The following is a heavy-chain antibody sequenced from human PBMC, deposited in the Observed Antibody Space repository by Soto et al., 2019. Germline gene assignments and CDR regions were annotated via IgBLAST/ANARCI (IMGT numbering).Heavy chain of an antibody. D-gene: IGHD3-9*01. J-gene: IGHJ5*02. Sequence: QVQLVQSGAEVRKPGSSVKVSCKASGGTFSRISISWVRQAPGQGLEWMGRIIPNPGIANYAQQFQGRVTTTAGKSTSTAYMEPSSLPSEDTAVYYCARTYYGIVTGSSPMRWFDPWGQGTRVTVSS. V-gene: IGHV1-69*02. CDR3: ARTYYGIVTGSSPMRWFDP. CDR1: GGTFSRIS. CDR2: IIPNPGIA.